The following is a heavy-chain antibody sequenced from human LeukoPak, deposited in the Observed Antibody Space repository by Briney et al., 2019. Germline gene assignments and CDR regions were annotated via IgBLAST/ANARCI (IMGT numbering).Heavy chain of an antibody. Sequence: ASVKVSCKASGGTFISYASSWVRQAPGQGVEWMGGIITIFGTANYAQKFQGRVTITADESTSTAYMERSSLRSEDTAVYYCARATVADFDYWGQGTLVTVSS. CDR2: IITIFGTA. J-gene: IGHJ4*02. V-gene: IGHV1-69*13. CDR3: ARATVADFDY. CDR1: GGTFISYA. D-gene: IGHD4-11*01.